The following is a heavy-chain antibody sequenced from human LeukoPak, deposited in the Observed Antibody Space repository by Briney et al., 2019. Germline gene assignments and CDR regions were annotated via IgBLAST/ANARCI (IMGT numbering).Heavy chain of an antibody. V-gene: IGHV1-8*01. Sequence: ASVKVSCKASGHTFTSYDINWVRQATGQGLEWMGWMNPNSGNTGYAQKFQGRVTMTRNTSISTAYMELSSLRSEDTAVYYCARGDRYDFWSGYYTRYGMDVWGQGTTVTVSS. CDR3: ARGDRYDFWSGYYTRYGMDV. J-gene: IGHJ6*02. D-gene: IGHD3-3*01. CDR2: MNPNSGNT. CDR1: GHTFTSYD.